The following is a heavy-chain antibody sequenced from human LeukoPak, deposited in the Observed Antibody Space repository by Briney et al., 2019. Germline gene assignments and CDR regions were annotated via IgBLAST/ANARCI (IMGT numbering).Heavy chain of an antibody. CDR1: GYSFTNYW. D-gene: IGHD3-22*01. CDR3: ARQAYDSSGYSWSHWYFDL. V-gene: IGHV5-51*01. Sequence: GESLKISCKGSGYSFTNYWIGWVRQEPGKGLEWMGIIYPGDSDTRHSPSFQGQVTFSADKSISTAYLQWSSLKASDTAMYFCARQAYDSSGYSWSHWYFDLWGRGTRIAVSS. CDR2: IYPGDSDT. J-gene: IGHJ2*01.